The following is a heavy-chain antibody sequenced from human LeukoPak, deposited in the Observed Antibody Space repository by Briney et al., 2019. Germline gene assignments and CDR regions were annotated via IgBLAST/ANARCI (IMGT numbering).Heavy chain of an antibody. J-gene: IGHJ4*02. V-gene: IGHV7-4-1*02. D-gene: IGHD2-15*01. Sequence: ASVKVSCKASGYTFTSYAMNWVRQAPGQGLEWMGWINTNTGNPTYAQGFTGRFVFSLDTSVSTAYPQISSLKAEDTAVYYCAREDCSSGSCLFDYWGQGTLVTVSS. CDR1: GYTFTSYA. CDR2: INTNTGNP. CDR3: AREDCSSGSCLFDY.